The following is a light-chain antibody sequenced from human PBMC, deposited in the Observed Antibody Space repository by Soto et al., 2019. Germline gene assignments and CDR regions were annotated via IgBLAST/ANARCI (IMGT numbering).Light chain of an antibody. CDR1: QSVLYSSNNENY. CDR3: QQYYTGGWT. J-gene: IGKJ1*01. CDR2: WAS. Sequence: DIVMTQSPDSLAVSLGERATINCKSSQSVLYSSNNENYLAWYQQKPGQPPKLLIYWASTRESGVPDRFSGSGSGTDFTLTISSLQAEDVAVYYCQQYYTGGWTFGQGTKVEIK. V-gene: IGKV4-1*01.